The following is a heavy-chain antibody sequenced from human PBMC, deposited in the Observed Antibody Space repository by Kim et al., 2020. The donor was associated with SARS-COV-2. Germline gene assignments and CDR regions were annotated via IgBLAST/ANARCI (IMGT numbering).Heavy chain of an antibody. Sequence: GESLKISCKAYGYNFPDYWISWVRQVPGKGLEWMGRIDARDSYTTYSPSFQGHVTFSVEKSINTAFLQWSSLKASDTAIYYCARPREGGGRQLGLDVWGRGTLVTVSP. CDR3: ARPREGGGRQLGLDV. CDR2: IDARDSYT. CDR1: GYNFPDYW. V-gene: IGHV5-10-1*01. J-gene: IGHJ3*01. D-gene: IGHD3-16*01.